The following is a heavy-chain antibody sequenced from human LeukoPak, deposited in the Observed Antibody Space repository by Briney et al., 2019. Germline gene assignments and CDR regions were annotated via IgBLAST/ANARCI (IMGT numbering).Heavy chain of an antibody. Sequence: GGSLRLSCAASGFTFSSYWMHWVRQAPGKGLEWVSSISSSSSYIYYAGSVKGRFTISRDNAKNSLYLQMNSLRAEDTAVYYCAGCITMVRGVINWFDPWGQGTLVTVSS. CDR3: AGCITMVRGVINWFDP. V-gene: IGHV3-21*01. CDR1: GFTFSSYW. CDR2: ISSSSSYI. D-gene: IGHD3-10*01. J-gene: IGHJ5*02.